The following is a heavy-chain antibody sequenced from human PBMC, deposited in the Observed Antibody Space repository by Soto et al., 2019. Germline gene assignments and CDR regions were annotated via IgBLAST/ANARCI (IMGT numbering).Heavy chain of an antibody. CDR1: GGSITNYY. V-gene: IGHV4-59*08. Sequence: QVQLQESGPGLVKPSETLSHTCTVSGGSITNYYCRWFRQPPGKGLEWIGYIQYNGYSAYNLSLKRRVTMSMDTSKTQFSLMLESVTATDTAVYYCARHGFGSLHGLVDVWGQGTTVIVSS. J-gene: IGHJ6*02. D-gene: IGHD3-10*01. CDR2: IQYNGYS. CDR3: ARHGFGSLHGLVDV.